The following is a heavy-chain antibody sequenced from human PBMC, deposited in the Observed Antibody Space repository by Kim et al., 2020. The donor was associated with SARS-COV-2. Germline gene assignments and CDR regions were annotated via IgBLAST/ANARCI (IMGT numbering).Heavy chain of an antibody. CDR2: IYYSGNT. CDR1: GGSISSDNYY. D-gene: IGHD3-10*01. J-gene: IGHJ6*02. Sequence: SETLSLTCSVSGGSISSDNYYWGWIRQPPGKGLEWNGSIYYSGNTYYNPSLKSRVTMSVDTSKNQFSLKLNSVTAADTALYYCARHLWFGEFIYYFGMDVWCQGTSVTVSS. CDR3: ARHLWFGEFIYYFGMDV. V-gene: IGHV4-39*01.